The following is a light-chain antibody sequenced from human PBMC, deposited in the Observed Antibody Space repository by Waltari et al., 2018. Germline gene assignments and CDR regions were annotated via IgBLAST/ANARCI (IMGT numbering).Light chain of an antibody. J-gene: IGLJ2*01. CDR3: QSFDNMLSGGVV. CDR2: GNT. Sequence: QSVLTQPPSVSGTPGQRVTISCSGSTSNIGAGHDVHWYQHLPGTAPKLLIYGNTNRPAGVPDRFSGPKSVTSASLAITGLQADDEADYFCQSFDNMLSGGVVFGGGTKLAVL. CDR1: TSNIGAGHD. V-gene: IGLV1-40*01.